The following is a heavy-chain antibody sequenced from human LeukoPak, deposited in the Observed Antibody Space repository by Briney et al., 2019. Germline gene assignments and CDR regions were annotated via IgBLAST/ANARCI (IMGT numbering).Heavy chain of an antibody. CDR1: GVTFSTYS. CDR3: AKDVSRDSGWGLDY. CDR2: IYNSGAKI. V-gene: IGHV3-23*01. D-gene: IGHD1-26*01. Sequence: PGGTLRLSCAVSGVTFSTYSMTWVRQGPGKGLEWVSSIYNSGAKIFYADSEKGRFTISKDNCKNMLYLQMTSLRVEDMAVYEWAKDVSRDSGWGLDYWGQVTLVTVSS. J-gene: IGHJ4*02.